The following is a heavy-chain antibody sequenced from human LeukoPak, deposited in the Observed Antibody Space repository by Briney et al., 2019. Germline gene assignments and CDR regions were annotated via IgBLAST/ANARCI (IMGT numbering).Heavy chain of an antibody. D-gene: IGHD2-2*01. CDR3: ARVGGPYCSSTSCYRGAFDI. CDR2: IYYSGST. V-gene: IGHV4-39*07. CDR1: GGSISSSSYY. J-gene: IGHJ3*02. Sequence: SETLSLTCTVSGGSISSSSYYWGWIRQPPGKGLEWIGSIYYSGSTYYNPSLKSRVTISVDTSKNQFSLKLSSVTAADTAVYYCARVGGPYCSSTSCYRGAFDIWGQGTMVTVSS.